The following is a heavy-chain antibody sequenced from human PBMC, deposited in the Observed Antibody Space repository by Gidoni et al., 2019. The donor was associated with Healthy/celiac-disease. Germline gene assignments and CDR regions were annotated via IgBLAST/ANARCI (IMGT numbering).Heavy chain of an antibody. D-gene: IGHD3-3*01. CDR3: ARDRSEAFPDYYYYYGMDV. Sequence: QVQLQQSGPGLVKPSQTLSLTCAISGDSVSSNRAAWNWIRQSPSRGLDGLGRTYYRSKWYNDYAVSVKSRITINPDTSKNQFSLQLNSVTPEDTAVYYCARDRSEAFPDYYYYYGMDVWGQGTTVTVSS. CDR1: GDSVSSNRAA. V-gene: IGHV6-1*01. J-gene: IGHJ6*02. CDR2: TYYRSKWYN.